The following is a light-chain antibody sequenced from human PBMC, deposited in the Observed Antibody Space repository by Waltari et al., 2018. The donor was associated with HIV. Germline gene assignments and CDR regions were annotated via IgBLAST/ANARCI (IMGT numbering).Light chain of an antibody. Sequence: DIQITQSPASLSASVGDRVPFTCRASQNIRSYLNWYQLKPGKAPKLLIYAASTLQSGVPSRFSGGAAGTDFTLTITSLQPEDFSTYYCQQSYDAPYTFGQGTKLEIK. V-gene: IGKV1-39*01. CDR3: QQSYDAPYT. J-gene: IGKJ2*01. CDR1: QNIRSY. CDR2: AAS.